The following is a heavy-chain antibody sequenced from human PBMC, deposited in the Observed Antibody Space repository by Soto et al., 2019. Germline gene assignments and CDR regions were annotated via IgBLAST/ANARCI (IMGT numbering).Heavy chain of an antibody. Sequence: PSETLYLTCTVSGGSISSGNYYWSWIRQPPGKGLEWIGFISYSGTTHYSASLRSRVSISVDTSKKQFSLDLSSVTAADTAVYYCATMGTPVTGLYYFDYWGQGTLVTVSS. V-gene: IGHV4-30-4*01. J-gene: IGHJ4*02. CDR1: GGSISSGNYY. CDR2: ISYSGTT. D-gene: IGHD4-17*01. CDR3: ATMGTPVTGLYYFDY.